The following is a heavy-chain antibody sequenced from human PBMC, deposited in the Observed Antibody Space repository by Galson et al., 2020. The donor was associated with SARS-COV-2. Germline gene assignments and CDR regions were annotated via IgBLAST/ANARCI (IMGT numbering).Heavy chain of an antibody. J-gene: IGHJ4*02. V-gene: IGHV4-31*03. D-gene: IGHD2-21*02. CDR1: GGSISSGGYY. CDR3: AREENFFLVVTATRMCYFDY. CDR2: IYYSGST. Sequence: SETLSLTCTVSGGSISSGGYYWSWIRQHPGKGLEWIGYIYYSGSTYYNPSLKSRVTISVDTSKNHFSLKLSSVTAADTAVYYCAREENFFLVVTATRMCYFDYWGRGTLDTVSS.